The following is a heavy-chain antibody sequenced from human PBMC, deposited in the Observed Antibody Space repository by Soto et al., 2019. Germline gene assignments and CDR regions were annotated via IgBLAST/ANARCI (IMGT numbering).Heavy chain of an antibody. J-gene: IGHJ4*02. CDR2: VYYNGNT. Sequence: QVRLQESGPRLVKPSETLSLTCTVSGGSIRNYYWSWIRQPPGKRLEWIAYVYYNGNTYYKPSLESRATVSVDPSHNQFSLRLTSLTAAGTAVYYCARDVRKVFDYWGQGARVTVSS. CDR1: GGSIRNYY. CDR3: ARDVRKVFDY. V-gene: IGHV4-59*01.